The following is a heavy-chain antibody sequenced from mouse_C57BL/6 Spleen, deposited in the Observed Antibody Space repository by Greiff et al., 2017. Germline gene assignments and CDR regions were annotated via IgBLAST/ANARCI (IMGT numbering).Heavy chain of an antibody. CDR3: ARARYWYFDV. Sequence: QVHVKQSGAELVKPGASVKISCKASGYAFSSYWMNWVKQRPGKGLEWIGQIYPGDGDTNYNGKFKGKATLTADKSSSTAYMQLSSLTSEDSAVYFCARARYWYFDVWGTGTTVTVSS. CDR2: IYPGDGDT. V-gene: IGHV1-80*01. CDR1: GYAFSSYW. J-gene: IGHJ1*03.